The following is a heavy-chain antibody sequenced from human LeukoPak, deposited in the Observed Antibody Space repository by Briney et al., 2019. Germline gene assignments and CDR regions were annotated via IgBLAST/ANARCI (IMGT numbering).Heavy chain of an antibody. CDR1: GGPISNDY. CDR2: IYTSGST. J-gene: IGHJ3*01. D-gene: IGHD3-9*01. Sequence: SETLSLTCTVSGGPISNDYWTWIRQPAGKGLEWIGRIYTSGSTNYNPSLKSRVAMSVDTSKNQFSLKLTSVTAADTAVYYCARVMTDYDILTGYYNVDGFDLWGQGTMVTVSS. V-gene: IGHV4-4*07. CDR3: ARVMTDYDILTGYYNVDGFDL.